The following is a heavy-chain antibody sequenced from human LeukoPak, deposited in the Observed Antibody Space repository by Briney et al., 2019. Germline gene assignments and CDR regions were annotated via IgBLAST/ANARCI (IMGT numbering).Heavy chain of an antibody. J-gene: IGHJ5*02. Sequence: GGSLRLSCAASGFTFDDYGMSWVRHAPGKGLEWVSGINWNGGSTGYADSVKGRFTISRDNAKNSLYLQMNNLRAEDTALYYCARDRADDCSSTSCFANWFDPWGQGTLVTVSS. V-gene: IGHV3-20*04. CDR1: GFTFDDYG. D-gene: IGHD2-2*01. CDR3: ARDRADDCSSTSCFANWFDP. CDR2: INWNGGST.